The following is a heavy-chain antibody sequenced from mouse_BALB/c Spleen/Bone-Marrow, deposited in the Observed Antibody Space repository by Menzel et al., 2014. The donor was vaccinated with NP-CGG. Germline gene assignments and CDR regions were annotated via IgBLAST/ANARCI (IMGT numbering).Heavy chain of an antibody. Sequence: EVKLVESGGGLVQPGGSRKLSCAASGFTFSSSAMHWIRQAPEKGLEWVAFISSGSNIIHYADTVKGRFTISRDNPKNTLFLQMTSLRSEDTAMYYCGRGDYWGQGTTLTVSS. CDR3: GRGDY. J-gene: IGHJ2*01. V-gene: IGHV5-17*02. CDR1: GFTFSSSA. CDR2: ISSGSNII.